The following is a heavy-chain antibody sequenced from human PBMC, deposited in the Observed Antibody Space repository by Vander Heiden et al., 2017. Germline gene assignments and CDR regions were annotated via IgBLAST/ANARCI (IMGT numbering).Heavy chain of an antibody. V-gene: IGHV1-18*01. Sequence: QVQLVQSGAEVKKPGASVKVSCKASGYTFTSYGLSWVRQAPGQGLEWMGWISAYNGNTNYAQKLQGRVTMTTDTSTSTAYMELRSLRSDDTAVYYCARDSLYYYDSSGYYFNDAFDIWGQGTMVTVSS. CDR2: ISAYNGNT. CDR1: GYTFTSYG. CDR3: ARDSLYYYDSSGYYFNDAFDI. D-gene: IGHD3-22*01. J-gene: IGHJ3*02.